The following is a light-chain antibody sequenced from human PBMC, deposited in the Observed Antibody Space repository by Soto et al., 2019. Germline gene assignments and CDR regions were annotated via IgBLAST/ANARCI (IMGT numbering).Light chain of an antibody. V-gene: IGKV3-20*01. J-gene: IGKJ1*01. CDR3: QQFGSSLPWT. CDR2: AAS. Sequence: IVLTQSPGTLSLSPRERPTLSCRPSQSLSSSYLAWYQQKPGQAPRLLIYAASRRATDIPDRFSGSGSGTDFTLTISRLEPEDFAVYYCQQFGSSLPWTFCQGTKVDIK. CDR1: QSLSSSY.